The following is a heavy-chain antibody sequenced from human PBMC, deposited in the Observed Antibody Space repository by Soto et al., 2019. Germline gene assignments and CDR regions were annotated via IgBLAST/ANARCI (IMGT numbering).Heavy chain of an antibody. CDR2: IYWDDDK. D-gene: IGHD3-3*01. CDR1: GFSLTTSGVG. V-gene: IGHV2-5*02. J-gene: IGHJ4*02. CDR3: AHIVLRAIFGLVTTTAIYFDF. Sequence: QITLNESGPTPVKPRQTLTLTCTFSGFSLTTSGVGVGWIRPSPGKAPEWLALIYWDDDKRYSPSLKSSLTITKDTSKTQVVLTMADSDTADTATDYCAHIVLRAIFGLVTTTAIYFDFWGQGTPVAVSS.